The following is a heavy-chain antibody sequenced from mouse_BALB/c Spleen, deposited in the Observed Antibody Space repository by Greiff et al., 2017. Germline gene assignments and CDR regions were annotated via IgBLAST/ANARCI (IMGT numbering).Heavy chain of an antibody. Sequence: QVQLQQSGAELAKPGASVKMSCKASGYTFTSYWMHWVNQRPGQGLEWIGYINPSTGYTEYNQKFKDKATLTADKSSSTAYMQLSSLTSEDSAVYYCARWLSTMITGGFAYWGQGTLVTVSA. CDR2: INPSTGYT. D-gene: IGHD2-4*01. CDR3: ARWLSTMITGGFAY. CDR1: GYTFTSYW. V-gene: IGHV1-7*01. J-gene: IGHJ3*01.